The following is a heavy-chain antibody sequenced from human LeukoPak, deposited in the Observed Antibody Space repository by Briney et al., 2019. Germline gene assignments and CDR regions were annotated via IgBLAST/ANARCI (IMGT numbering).Heavy chain of an antibody. V-gene: IGHV6-1*01. CDR2: TYYRSKWYY. CDR1: GDSVSSNSAA. D-gene: IGHD1-26*01. Sequence: SQTLSLTCAISGDSVSSNSAAWNWIRQSPSRGLEWLGRTYYRSKWYYDYTVAVKSRISINPDTSKNQFSLQLSSVTPEDTAVYYCARDPVGGSTIFDYWGQGTLVTVSS. J-gene: IGHJ4*02. CDR3: ARDPVGGSTIFDY.